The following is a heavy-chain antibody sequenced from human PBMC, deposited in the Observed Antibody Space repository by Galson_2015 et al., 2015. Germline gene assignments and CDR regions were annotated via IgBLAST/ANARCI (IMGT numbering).Heavy chain of an antibody. V-gene: IGHV3-53*01. D-gene: IGHD2-2*01. Sequence: SLRLSCAASGFTVSSSYMTWVRQAPGKGLEWVSVIYGSVDTTYYADSVRGRFTISRDNSKNALYLQMNSLRAEDTAVYYCARDWDCSSTTCPCCGTDVWGQGTTVTVSS. CDR2: IYGSVDTT. CDR1: GFTVSSSY. J-gene: IGHJ6*02. CDR3: ARDWDCSSTTCPCCGTDV.